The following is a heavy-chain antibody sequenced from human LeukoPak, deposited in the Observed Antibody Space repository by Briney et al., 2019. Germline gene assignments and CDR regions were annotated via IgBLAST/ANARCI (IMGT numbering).Heavy chain of an antibody. CDR1: GFTFSSYA. CDR3: AKGSYYDSSGSFYFDY. V-gene: IGHV3-23*01. CDR2: ISGRGDNT. Sequence: GGSLRLSCAASGFTFSSYAMSWVRQAPGKGLEWVSGISGRGDNTYYADSVKGRFTISRDNSKNTLYVQVSSLGTEDTAAYYCAKGSYYDSSGSFYFDYWGQGTLVTVSS. D-gene: IGHD3-22*01. J-gene: IGHJ4*02.